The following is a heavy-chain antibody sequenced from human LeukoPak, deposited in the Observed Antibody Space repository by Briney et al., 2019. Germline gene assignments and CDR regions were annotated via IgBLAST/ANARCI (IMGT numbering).Heavy chain of an antibody. CDR2: VSGSGDNT. CDR1: GFTFSSFA. V-gene: IGHV3-23*01. Sequence: PGGSLRLSCAASGFTFSSFAMSWVRQAPGKGLEWVSTVSGSGDNTYYADSVKGRFTISRDNSKNTLCLQMNSLRAEDTAVYYCVKDYSTFWWGQGTLVTVSS. CDR3: VKDYSTFW. J-gene: IGHJ4*02. D-gene: IGHD2/OR15-2a*01.